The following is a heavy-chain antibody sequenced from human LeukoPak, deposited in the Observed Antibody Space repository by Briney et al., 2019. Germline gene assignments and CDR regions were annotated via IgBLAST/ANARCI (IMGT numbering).Heavy chain of an antibody. CDR1: GFTFSSYS. V-gene: IGHV3-21*01. Sequence: GGSLRLSCAASGFTFSSYSMNWVRQAPGKGLEWVSSISSSSSYIYYADSVKGRFTISRDNAKNSLYLQMNSLRAEDTAVYYCARPAGLWFGELFSGMDVWGQGTTVTVSS. CDR3: ARPAGLWFGELFSGMDV. CDR2: ISSSSSYI. D-gene: IGHD3-10*01. J-gene: IGHJ6*02.